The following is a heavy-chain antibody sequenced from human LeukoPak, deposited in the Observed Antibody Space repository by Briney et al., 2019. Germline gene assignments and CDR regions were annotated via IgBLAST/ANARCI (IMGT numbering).Heavy chain of an antibody. J-gene: IGHJ6*03. CDR2: IIPIFGTA. CDR3: ARDGYGDYGYYYYMDV. CDR1: GGTFSSYA. Sequence: SVKVSCKASGGTFSSYAISWVRQAPGQGLEWMGGIIPIFGTANYAQKFQGRVTITADKSTSTAYMELSSLRSEDTAVYYCARDGYGDYGYYYYMDVWGKGTTVTVSS. D-gene: IGHD4-17*01. V-gene: IGHV1-69*06.